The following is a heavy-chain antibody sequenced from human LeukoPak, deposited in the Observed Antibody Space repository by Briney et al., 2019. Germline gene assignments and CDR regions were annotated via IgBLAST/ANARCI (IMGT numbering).Heavy chain of an antibody. CDR3: ARDPAGYIFDY. Sequence: GGSLRLSCAASGFTFSSYWMSRVRQAPGKGLEWVANIKQDGSEKYYVDSVKGRFTISRDNAKNSLYLQMNSLRAEDTAVYYCARDPAGYIFDYWGQGTLVTVSS. CDR1: GFTFSSYW. J-gene: IGHJ4*02. D-gene: IGHD5-24*01. CDR2: IKQDGSEK. V-gene: IGHV3-7*01.